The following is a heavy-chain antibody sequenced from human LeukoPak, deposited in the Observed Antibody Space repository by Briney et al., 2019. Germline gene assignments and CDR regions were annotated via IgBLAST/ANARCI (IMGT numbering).Heavy chain of an antibody. Sequence: GRSLRLSCAASGFTFSSYAIHWVRQAPGKGLEWVAVISYGGSNKYYADSVKGRFTISRDNSKNTLFLQMNSLRAEDTAVFYCARDRDTSMVHDAFDIWGQGTMVTVSS. D-gene: IGHD5-18*01. CDR2: ISYGGSNK. CDR1: GFTFSSYA. CDR3: ARDRDTSMVHDAFDI. J-gene: IGHJ3*02. V-gene: IGHV3-30*04.